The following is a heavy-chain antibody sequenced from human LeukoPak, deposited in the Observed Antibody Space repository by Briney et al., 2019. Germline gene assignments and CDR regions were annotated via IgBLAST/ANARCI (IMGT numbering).Heavy chain of an antibody. V-gene: IGHV3-30*02. J-gene: IGHJ4*02. CDR3: ARAVNHGYSDY. Sequence: GGSLRLSCAASGFTFSSYGMHWVRQAPGKGLEWVAFIRYDGSNKYYADSVKGRFTISRDNSKNTLYLQMNSLRAEDTAVYYCARAVNHGYSDYWGQGTLVTVSS. CDR1: GFTFSSYG. D-gene: IGHD3-22*01. CDR2: IRYDGSNK.